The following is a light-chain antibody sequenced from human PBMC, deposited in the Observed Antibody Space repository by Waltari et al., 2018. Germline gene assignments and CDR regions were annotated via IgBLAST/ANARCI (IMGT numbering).Light chain of an antibody. CDR2: EVT. Sequence: QSALTQPASVSGSLGQSITISCTGSSSDVGDSKYVSWYQQHPGKAPKVMIYEVTNRPSGVSNRFSGSKSGNTASLTISGLQAEDEADYYCSSYTIPTTWVFGGGTKLTVL. CDR1: SSDVGDSKY. V-gene: IGLV2-14*01. J-gene: IGLJ3*02. CDR3: SSYTIPTTWV.